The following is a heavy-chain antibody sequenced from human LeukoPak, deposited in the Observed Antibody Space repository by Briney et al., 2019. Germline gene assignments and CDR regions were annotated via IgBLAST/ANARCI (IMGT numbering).Heavy chain of an antibody. CDR3: ARDSTTVTKRGRGAFDI. CDR1: GGSISSSSYY. J-gene: IGHJ3*02. Sequence: PSETLSLTCTVSGGSISSSSYYCGWIRQPPGKGLEWIGYIYYSGSTNYNPSLKRRVTISVDTPMHQFSLKLSSVTAADTAVYYCARDSTTVTKRGRGAFDIWGQGTMVTVSS. CDR2: IYYSGST. V-gene: IGHV4-61*01. D-gene: IGHD4-17*01.